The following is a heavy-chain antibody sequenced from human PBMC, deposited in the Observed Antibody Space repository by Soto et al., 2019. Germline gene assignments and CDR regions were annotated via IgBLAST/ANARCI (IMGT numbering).Heavy chain of an antibody. Sequence: GGSLRLSCAASGFTFSSYSMNWVRQAPEKGLEWVSSISSSSSYIYYADSVKGRFTISRDNAKNSLYLQMNSLRAEDTAVYYCARDIVATINWFDPWGQGTLDTVSS. CDR1: GFTFSSYS. CDR2: ISSSSSYI. V-gene: IGHV3-21*01. D-gene: IGHD5-12*01. J-gene: IGHJ5*02. CDR3: ARDIVATINWFDP.